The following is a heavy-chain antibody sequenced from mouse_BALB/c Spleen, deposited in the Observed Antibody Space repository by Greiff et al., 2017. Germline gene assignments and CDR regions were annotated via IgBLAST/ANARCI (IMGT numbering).Heavy chain of an antibody. V-gene: IGHV1S81*02. CDR2: INPSNGGT. J-gene: IGHJ4*01. CDR3: TRGVAYDYDEEAMDY. CDR1: GYTFTSYY. D-gene: IGHD2-4*01. Sequence: QVQLQQSGAELVKPGASVKLSCKASGYTFTSYYMYWVKQRPGQGLEWIGEINPSNGGTNFNEKFQSKATLTVDKSSSTAYMQLSSLTSEDSAVYYCTRGVAYDYDEEAMDYWGQGTSVTVSS.